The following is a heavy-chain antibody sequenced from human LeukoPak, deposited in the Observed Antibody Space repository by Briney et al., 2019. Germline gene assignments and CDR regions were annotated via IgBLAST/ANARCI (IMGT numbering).Heavy chain of an antibody. D-gene: IGHD2-2*01. J-gene: IGHJ4*02. CDR2: INPSGGST. CDR3: ARDPLTFSYCSSTSCLPSLYFDY. Sequence: ASVKVSCKASGYTFTSYYMHWVRQAPGQGLEWMGIINPSGGSTSYAQKFQGRVTMTRDTSTSTVYMELSSLRSEDTAVYYCARDPLTFSYCSSTSCLPSLYFDYWGQGTLVTVSS. V-gene: IGHV1-46*01. CDR1: GYTFTSYY.